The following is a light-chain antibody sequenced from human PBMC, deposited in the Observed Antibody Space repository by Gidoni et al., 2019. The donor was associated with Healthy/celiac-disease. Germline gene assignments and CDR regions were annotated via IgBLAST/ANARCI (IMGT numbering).Light chain of an antibody. V-gene: IGKV3-15*01. CDR3: QQYNNWPPLT. CDR2: GAS. CDR1: QSVSSN. Sequence: EIVIPQSPATLSVSPGERATLSCRASQSVSSNLAWYQQKPGQAPRLLLYGASTRATGIPARVSGSGSGTEFTLTISSLQSEDFAVYYCQQYNNWPPLTFGGGTKVEIK. J-gene: IGKJ4*01.